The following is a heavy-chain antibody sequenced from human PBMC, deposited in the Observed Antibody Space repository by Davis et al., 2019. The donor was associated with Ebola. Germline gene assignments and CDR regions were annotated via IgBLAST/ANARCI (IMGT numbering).Heavy chain of an antibody. CDR3: ARLRMVRGDQDFDP. Sequence: SQTLSLTCTVSGGSINNDYWSCIRQLTGKGLEWIGYTYYSGTTNYNPSLKSRVTISIDTSKNHFSLKLSSVTAADTAVYYCARLRMVRGDQDFDPWGQGTLVTVSS. CDR1: GGSINNDY. CDR2: TYYSGTT. V-gene: IGHV4-59*08. J-gene: IGHJ5*02. D-gene: IGHD3-10*01.